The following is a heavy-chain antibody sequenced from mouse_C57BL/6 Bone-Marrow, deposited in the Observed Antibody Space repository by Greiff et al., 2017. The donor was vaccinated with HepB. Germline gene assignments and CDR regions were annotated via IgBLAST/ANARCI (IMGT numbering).Heavy chain of an antibody. J-gene: IGHJ3*01. D-gene: IGHD4-1*01. CDR2: IYPGDGDT. CDR3: ARGGKTGDAY. CDR1: GYAFSSSW. V-gene: IGHV1-82*01. Sequence: QVHVKQSGPELVKPGASVKISCKASGYAFSSSWMNWVKQRPGKGLEWIGRIYPGDGDTNYNGKFKGKATLTADKSSSTAYMQLSSLASEDSAVYFCARGGKTGDAYWGQGTLVTVSA.